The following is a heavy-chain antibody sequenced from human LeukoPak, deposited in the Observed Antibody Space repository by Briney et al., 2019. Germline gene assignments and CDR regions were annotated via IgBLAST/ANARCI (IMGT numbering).Heavy chain of an antibody. CDR2: INHSGST. D-gene: IGHD6-19*01. J-gene: IGHJ6*02. CDR3: ARDQAEYYYYGMDV. Sequence: PSETLSLTCAVYGGSFTGYSWTWIRQPPGKGLEWIGEINHSGSTNYNPSLKSRVTISVDKSKNQFSLKLSSVTAADTAVYYCARDQAEYYYYGMDVWGQGTTVTVSS. CDR1: GGSFTGYS. V-gene: IGHV4-34*01.